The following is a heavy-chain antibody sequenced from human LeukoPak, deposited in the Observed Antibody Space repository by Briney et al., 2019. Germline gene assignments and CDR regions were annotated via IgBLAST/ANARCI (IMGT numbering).Heavy chain of an antibody. J-gene: IGHJ6*03. D-gene: IGHD6-13*01. V-gene: IGHV3-7*01. CDR3: ARGGGTYSSSWWLEGSGYYYYMDV. CDR2: IKQDGSEK. Sequence: GGSLRLSCAASGFTFSGSAMHWVRQASGKGLEWVANIKQDGSEKYYVDSVKGRFTISRDNAKNSLYLQMNSLRAEDTAVYYCARGGGTYSSSWWLEGSGYYYYMDVWGKGTTVTISS. CDR1: GFTFSGSA.